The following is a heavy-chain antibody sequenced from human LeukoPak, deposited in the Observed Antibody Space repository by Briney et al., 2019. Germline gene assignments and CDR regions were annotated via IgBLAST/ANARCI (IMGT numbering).Heavy chain of an antibody. J-gene: IGHJ4*02. CDR2: IYYSGST. Sequence: SQTLSLTCTVSGGSISSGGYYWSWIRQHPGKGLEWIGYIYYSGSTYYNPSLKSRVTISVDTSKNQFSLKLSSVTAADTAVYYCARVSVGDSGSYHFDYWGQGTLVTVSS. V-gene: IGHV4-31*03. D-gene: IGHD1-26*01. CDR3: ARVSVGDSGSYHFDY. CDR1: GGSISSGGYY.